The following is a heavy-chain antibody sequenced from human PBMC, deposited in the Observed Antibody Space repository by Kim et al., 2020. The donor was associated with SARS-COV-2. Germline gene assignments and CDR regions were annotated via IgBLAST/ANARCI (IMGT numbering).Heavy chain of an antibody. CDR3: AKGPRIAVAGDFDY. Sequence: ADSVKGRFNISRDNSKNTLYLQMNSLRAEDTAVYYCAKGPRIAVAGDFDYWGQGTLVTVSS. D-gene: IGHD6-19*01. V-gene: IGHV3-30*02. J-gene: IGHJ4*02.